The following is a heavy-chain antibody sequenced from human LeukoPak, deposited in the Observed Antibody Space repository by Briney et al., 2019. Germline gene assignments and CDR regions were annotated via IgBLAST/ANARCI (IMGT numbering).Heavy chain of an antibody. V-gene: IGHV3-23*01. CDR1: GFTFSSYA. Sequence: GGSLRLSCAASGFTFSSYAMSWVRQAPGKGLEWVSAISGSGGSTYYADSVKGRFTISRDNSKNTLYLQMNSLRAEDTAVYYCAKDQTPYYDILTGYYEGAFDIWGQGTMVTASS. CDR3: AKDQTPYYDILTGYYEGAFDI. D-gene: IGHD3-9*01. CDR2: ISGSGGST. J-gene: IGHJ3*02.